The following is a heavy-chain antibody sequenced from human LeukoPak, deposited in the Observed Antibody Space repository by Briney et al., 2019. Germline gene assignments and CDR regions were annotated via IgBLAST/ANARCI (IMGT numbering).Heavy chain of an antibody. CDR3: ARGSEVGGTEKNALDI. J-gene: IGHJ3*02. CDR2: INPKSVDT. CDR1: GYTSTDYY. D-gene: IGHD1-26*01. Sequence: ASVKVSWTTSGYTSTDYYIHWVRQAPGQGLEWMGWINPKSVDTRYAQNFQDRVTMTRDTSITTAYMELSGLRSDDTALYYCARGSEVGGTEKNALDIWGQGTMVTVSS. V-gene: IGHV1-2*02.